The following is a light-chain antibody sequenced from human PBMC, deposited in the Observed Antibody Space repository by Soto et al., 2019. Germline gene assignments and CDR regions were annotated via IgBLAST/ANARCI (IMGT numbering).Light chain of an antibody. CDR1: QSLLYGGNDRNY. CDR2: WES. CDR3: QQYYTTPQT. V-gene: IGKV4-1*01. Sequence: DIVMTQSPDSLAVSLGERATIDCKSSQSLLYGGNDRNYLAWYQHKPGQSPKVLMYWESTREAGVPDRFSGSGSGTHFTLTISSLQAEDVAVYYCQQYYTTPQTFGQGTKLEIK. J-gene: IGKJ2*01.